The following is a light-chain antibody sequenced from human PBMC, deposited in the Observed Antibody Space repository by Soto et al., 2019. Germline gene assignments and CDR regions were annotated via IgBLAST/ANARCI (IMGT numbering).Light chain of an antibody. V-gene: IGKV3-20*01. CDR2: GAS. CDR3: QQYGSSPPVT. J-gene: IGKJ3*01. CDR1: QSVSPY. Sequence: EIVMTQSPGTLSLSPEERATLSCRASQSVSPYLAWYQHKPGQAPRLLIYGASSRATGIPDRFSGSGSGTDFTLTISRLEPEDFAVYYCQQYGSSPPVTFGPGTKVDIK.